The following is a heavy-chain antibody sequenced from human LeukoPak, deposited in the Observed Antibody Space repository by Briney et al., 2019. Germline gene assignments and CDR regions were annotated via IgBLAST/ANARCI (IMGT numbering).Heavy chain of an antibody. Sequence: GGSLRLSCVASGLSFGNYWMDWVRQAPGKGLEWVGNIKQDGSEKYYVDSVKGRFTISRDNAKNSLYLDMNSLRVEDTAVYYCTRDFDPWGQGTLVTVSS. J-gene: IGHJ5*02. CDR2: IKQDGSEK. V-gene: IGHV3-7*01. CDR3: TRDFDP. CDR1: GLSFGNYW.